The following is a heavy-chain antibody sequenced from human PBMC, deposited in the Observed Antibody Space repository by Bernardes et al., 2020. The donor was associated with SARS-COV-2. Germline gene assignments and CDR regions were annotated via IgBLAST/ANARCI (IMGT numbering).Heavy chain of an antibody. D-gene: IGHD1-26*01. CDR2: NSGNNRNS. J-gene: IGHJ5*02. Sequence: ASVKVSCKTSGYTFSNYGITWVRQAPGQGLEWMAWNSGNNRNSDSAQKFRGRVTLTTDTSTNTAYMELRSLTSDDTAVYYCARWEVLVAGKPYSRFDPWGQGTLVTVSS. V-gene: IGHV1-18*01. CDR3: ARWEVLVAGKPYSRFDP. CDR1: GYTFSNYG.